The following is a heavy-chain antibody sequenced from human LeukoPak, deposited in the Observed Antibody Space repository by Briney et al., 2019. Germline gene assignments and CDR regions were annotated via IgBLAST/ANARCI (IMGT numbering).Heavy chain of an antibody. V-gene: IGHV4-34*01. CDR1: GGSFSGYY. D-gene: IGHD1-26*01. CDR2: INHSGST. Sequence: PSETLSLTCAVYGGSFSGYYWSWIRQPPGKGLEWIGEINHSGSTNYNPSLKSRVTISVDTSKNQFSLKLSSVTAADTAVYYCARPRIVGARLAFDIWGQGTRLTVSS. J-gene: IGHJ3*02. CDR3: ARPRIVGARLAFDI.